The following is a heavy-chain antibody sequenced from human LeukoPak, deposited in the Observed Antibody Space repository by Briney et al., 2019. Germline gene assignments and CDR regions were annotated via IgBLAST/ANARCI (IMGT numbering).Heavy chain of an antibody. J-gene: IGHJ4*02. V-gene: IGHV3-20*04. CDR2: ITWNGGIT. Sequence: PGGSWRLSCAASGFPFDNYGMAWVRQGQGKGLEWVSGITWNGGITAYADSVKGRFTISRDNAKNSLYLQMTSLRAEDTALYYCARDGPVAGVELDQWGQGTLVTVSS. D-gene: IGHD6-19*01. CDR3: ARDGPVAGVELDQ. CDR1: GFPFDNYG.